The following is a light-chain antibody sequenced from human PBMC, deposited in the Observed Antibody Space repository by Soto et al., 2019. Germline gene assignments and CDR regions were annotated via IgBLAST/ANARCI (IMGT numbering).Light chain of an antibody. CDR1: QSVSRD. Sequence: DIVLTQSPATLSLSPGERATLSCRARQSVSRDFAWYQQKPGQAPRLLIYDASNRATGIPARFSGSGYGTDFTLTINSLHPEDFAVYYCQHRHNFGPGTKVDFK. J-gene: IGKJ3*01. V-gene: IGKV3-11*01. CDR2: DAS. CDR3: QHRHN.